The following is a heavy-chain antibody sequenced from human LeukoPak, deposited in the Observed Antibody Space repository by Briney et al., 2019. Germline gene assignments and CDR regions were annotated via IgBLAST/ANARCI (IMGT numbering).Heavy chain of an antibody. Sequence: SGTLSLTCAVSGGSIISGNWWSWVRQPPGKGLEWIGEIYHSGRTNYNPSLKSRVTISLDKSKNQFSLNLSSVTAADTALYYCASSDGQPPRFDSSYDVFDYWGQGALVTVSS. D-gene: IGHD5-12*01. CDR3: ASSDGQPPRFDSSYDVFDY. CDR1: GGSIISGNW. V-gene: IGHV4-4*02. CDR2: IYHSGRT. J-gene: IGHJ4*02.